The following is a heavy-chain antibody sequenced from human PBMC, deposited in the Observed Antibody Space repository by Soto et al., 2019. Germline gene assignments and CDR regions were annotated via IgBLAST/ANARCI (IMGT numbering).Heavy chain of an antibody. CDR2: IWYDGSNK. V-gene: IGHV3-33*01. CDR1: GFTFSSYG. CDR3: ARDPTHYYDSSGGKEDYYYYYGMDV. D-gene: IGHD3-22*01. J-gene: IGHJ6*02. Sequence: PGGSLRLSCAASGFTFSSYGMHWVRQAPGKGLEWVAVIWYDGSNKYYADSVKGRFTISRDNSKNTLYLQMNSLRAEDTAVYYCARDPTHYYDSSGGKEDYYYYYGMDVWGQGTTVTVSS.